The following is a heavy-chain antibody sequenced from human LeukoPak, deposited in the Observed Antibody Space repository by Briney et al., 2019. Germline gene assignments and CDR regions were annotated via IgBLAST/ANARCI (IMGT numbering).Heavy chain of an antibody. CDR3: ARGRFAMVRGVISPIDY. CDR2: INPNSGGT. V-gene: IGHV1-2*02. D-gene: IGHD3-10*01. J-gene: IGHJ4*02. CDR1: GYTFTGYY. Sequence: ASVKVSCKASGYTFTGYYMHWVRQAPGQGLEWMGWINPNSGGTNYAQKFQGRVTMTRDTSISTAYMELSRLRSDDTAVYYCARGRFAMVRGVISPIDYWGQGTLVTVSS.